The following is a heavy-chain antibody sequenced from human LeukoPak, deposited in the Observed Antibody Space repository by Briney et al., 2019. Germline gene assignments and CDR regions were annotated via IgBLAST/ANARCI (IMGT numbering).Heavy chain of an antibody. J-gene: IGHJ5*02. V-gene: IGHV4-59*01. CDR1: GGSISSYY. Sequence: PSETLSLTCTVSGGSISSYYWSWIRQPPGKGLELIGYIYYSGSTNYNPSLKSRVTISVDTSKNQFSLKLSSVTAADTAVYYCARDSAAGTWFDPWGQGTLVTVSS. D-gene: IGHD6-13*01. CDR3: ARDSAAGTWFDP. CDR2: IYYSGST.